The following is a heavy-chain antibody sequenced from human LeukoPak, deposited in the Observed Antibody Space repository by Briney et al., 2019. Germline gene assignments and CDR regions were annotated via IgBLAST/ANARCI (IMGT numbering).Heavy chain of an antibody. CDR3: ARDGVASTDH. D-gene: IGHD5-12*01. CDR2: IQSDGNIQ. V-gene: IGHV3-30*02. J-gene: IGHJ4*02. CDR1: GFCFSYFG. Sequence: GGSLRLSCAASGFCFSYFGMHWVRQAPGKGLEWVAFIQSDGNIQYYEDSVKGRFTISRDNSRKTVDLQMSSLRLEDTAIYLCARDGVASTDHWGQGTLVTVSS.